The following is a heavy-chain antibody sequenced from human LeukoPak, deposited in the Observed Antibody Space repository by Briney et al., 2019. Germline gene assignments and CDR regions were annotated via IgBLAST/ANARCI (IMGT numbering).Heavy chain of an antibody. CDR3: ARGEDDYVWGSYRFDY. V-gene: IGHV3-30*04. D-gene: IGHD3-16*02. CDR1: GFTFSSYA. J-gene: IGHJ4*02. CDR2: ISYDGSNK. Sequence: GGSLRLFCAASGFTFSSYAMHWVRQAPGKGLEWVAVISYDGSNKYYADSVKGRFTISRDNSKNTLYLQMNSLRAEDTAVYYCARGEDDYVWGSYRFDYWGQGTLVTVSS.